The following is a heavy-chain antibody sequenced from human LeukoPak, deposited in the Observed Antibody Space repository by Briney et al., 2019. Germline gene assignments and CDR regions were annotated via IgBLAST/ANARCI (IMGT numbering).Heavy chain of an antibody. CDR3: ARDPPYDSSGYYDAFDI. J-gene: IGHJ3*02. D-gene: IGHD3-22*01. V-gene: IGHV3-53*01. CDR2: IYSGGST. Sequence: GGSLRLSCAASGFTVSSNYMSWVRQAPGKGLEWVSVIYSGGSTYYADSVKGRFTISRDNSKNTLYLQMNSLRAEDTSVYYCARDPPYDSSGYYDAFDIWGQGTMVTVSS. CDR1: GFTVSSNY.